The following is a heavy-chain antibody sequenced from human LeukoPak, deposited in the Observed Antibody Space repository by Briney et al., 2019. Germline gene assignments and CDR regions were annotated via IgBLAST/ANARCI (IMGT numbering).Heavy chain of an antibody. J-gene: IGHJ5*02. V-gene: IGHV4-4*07. CDR1: GGSISSYH. CDR3: ARDLSEAAAGRFDP. CDR2: IYTSGST. Sequence: SETLSLTCTVSGGSISSYHWSWIRQPAGKGLEGIGRIYTSGSTNYNPSLKSRVTMPVDTSKNQVSLKLSSVTAADTAVYYCARDLSEAAAGRFDPWGQGTLVTVSS. D-gene: IGHD6-13*01.